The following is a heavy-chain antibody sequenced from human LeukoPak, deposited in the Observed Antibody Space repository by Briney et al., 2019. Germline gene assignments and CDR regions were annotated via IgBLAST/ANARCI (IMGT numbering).Heavy chain of an antibody. CDR3: AREADIFEIPPANYFDY. V-gene: IGHV3-21*01. J-gene: IGHJ4*02. CDR2: ISSSSNYI. CDR1: GFTFSDYT. D-gene: IGHD3-9*01. Sequence: GGSLRLSCAASGFTFSDYTMNWVRQAPGKGLEWVSSISSSSNYIYYADSMKGRFTISRDNAKNSLSLQMNSLRAEDTAIYYCAREADIFEIPPANYFDYWGQGTLVTVSS.